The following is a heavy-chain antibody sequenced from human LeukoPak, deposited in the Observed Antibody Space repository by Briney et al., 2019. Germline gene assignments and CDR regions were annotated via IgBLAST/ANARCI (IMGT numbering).Heavy chain of an antibody. V-gene: IGHV4-4*07. Sequence: SETLSLTCTVSGGSISSYYWSWIRQPAGKGLEWIGRIYTSGSTNYNPSLKSRVTMSVDTSKNQFSLKLSSVTAADTAVYYCATTFVWGSYRDRMDVWGKGTTVTVSS. CDR1: GGSISSYY. CDR3: ATTFVWGSYRDRMDV. D-gene: IGHD3-16*02. CDR2: IYTSGST. J-gene: IGHJ6*03.